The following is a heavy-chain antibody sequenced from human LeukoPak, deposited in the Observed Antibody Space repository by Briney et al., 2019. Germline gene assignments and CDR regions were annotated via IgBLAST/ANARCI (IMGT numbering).Heavy chain of an antibody. D-gene: IGHD6-6*01. J-gene: IGHJ6*03. CDR2: INTNTGNP. CDR1: GYTFTNYD. CDR3: ARGYSSSSGYYYYYMDV. Sequence: ASVKVSCKASGYTFTNYDMNWVRQAPGQGLEWMGWINTNTGNPTYAQGFTGRFVFSLDTSVSTAYLQISSLKAEDTAVYYCARGYSSSSGYYYYYMDVWGKGTTVTVSS. V-gene: IGHV7-4-1*02.